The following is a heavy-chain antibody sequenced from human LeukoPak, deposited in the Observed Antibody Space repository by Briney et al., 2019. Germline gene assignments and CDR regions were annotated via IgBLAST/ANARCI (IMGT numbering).Heavy chain of an antibody. J-gene: IGHJ4*02. CDR2: ISYDGSNK. V-gene: IGHV3-30*18. D-gene: IGHD3-22*01. CDR3: AKPNYYDSSGYDGSIDY. Sequence: GGSLRLSCAASGFTFSSYGVHWVRQAPGKGLEWVAVISYDGSNKYYADSVKGRFTISRDNSKNTLYLQMNSLRAEDTAVYYCAKPNYYDSSGYDGSIDYWGQGTLVTVSS. CDR1: GFTFSSYG.